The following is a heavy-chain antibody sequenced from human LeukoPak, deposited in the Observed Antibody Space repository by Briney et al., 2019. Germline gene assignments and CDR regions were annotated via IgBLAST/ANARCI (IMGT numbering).Heavy chain of an antibody. Sequence: GASVKVSCKASGYTFTGYYMHWVRQAPGQGLQWMGWINPNSGGTNYAQKFQGRVTMTRDTSISTAYVELSRLRSDDTAVYYCARDLLMVRGVQVVWGQGTLVTVSS. CDR2: INPNSGGT. V-gene: IGHV1-2*02. J-gene: IGHJ4*02. CDR1: GYTFTGYY. CDR3: ARDLLMVRGVQVV. D-gene: IGHD3-10*01.